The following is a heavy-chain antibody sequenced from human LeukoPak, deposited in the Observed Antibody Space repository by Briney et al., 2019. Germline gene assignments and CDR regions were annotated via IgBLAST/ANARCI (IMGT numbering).Heavy chain of an antibody. V-gene: IGHV4-34*01. CDR2: INHSGST. Sequence: SETLSLTCAVYGGSFSGYYWSWIRQPPGKGLEWIGEINHSGSTNYNPSLKSRVTISVDTSKNQFSLKLSSVTAADTAVYYCARADITMVRGVITAYFDYWGQGTLVTVSS. J-gene: IGHJ4*02. D-gene: IGHD3-10*01. CDR3: ARADITMVRGVITAYFDY. CDR1: GGSFSGYY.